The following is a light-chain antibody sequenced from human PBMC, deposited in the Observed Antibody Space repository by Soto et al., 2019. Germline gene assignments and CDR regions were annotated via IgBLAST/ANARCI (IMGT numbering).Light chain of an antibody. CDR1: QDISVD. V-gene: IGKV1-27*01. CDR2: SAS. CDR3: QKFNTVHVT. Sequence: DIQMTQSPSSLSASVGDRVTITCRASQDISVDFAWSQQKPGKVPKIMIYSASTLQSGVPSRFSGSGSGTDFTLTISSLQPEYVATYFCQKFNTVHVTFGQGTRLEI. J-gene: IGKJ5*01.